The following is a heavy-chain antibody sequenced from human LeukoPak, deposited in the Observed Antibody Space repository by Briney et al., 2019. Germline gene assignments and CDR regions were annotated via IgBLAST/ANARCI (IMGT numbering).Heavy chain of an antibody. CDR3: ASGPFSSLDAFDI. V-gene: IGHV1-69*04. D-gene: IGHD3-10*01. Sequence: ASVKVSCKASGGTFSSYAISWVRQAPGQGLEWMGRIIPILGIANYAQKFQGRVTITADKSTSTAYMELSSLRSEDTAVYYYASGPFSSLDAFDIWGQGTMVTVSS. J-gene: IGHJ3*02. CDR1: GGTFSSYA. CDR2: IIPILGIA.